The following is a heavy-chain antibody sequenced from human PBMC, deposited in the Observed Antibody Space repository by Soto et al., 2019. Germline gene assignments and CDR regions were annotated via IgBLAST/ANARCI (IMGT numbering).Heavy chain of an antibody. V-gene: IGHV4-30-2*01. CDR2: MYDTGST. CDR3: ARDRGSGSYYPT. CDR1: GASMSSGVYS. Sequence: QLQLQESGSGLVKPSQTLSLTCTVSGASMSSGVYSWSWIRQPPGKGLEWIGYMYDTGSTYYNPSLKPRVTISVDMSKNPFSMNLASVTAADTAVYYCARDRGSGSYYPTWGQGILVIVSS. J-gene: IGHJ5*02. D-gene: IGHD3-10*01.